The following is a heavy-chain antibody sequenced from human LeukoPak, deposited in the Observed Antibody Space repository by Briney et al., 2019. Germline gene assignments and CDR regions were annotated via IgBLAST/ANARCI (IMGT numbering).Heavy chain of an antibody. V-gene: IGHV3-49*03. CDR3: TRERDYTDEY. J-gene: IGHJ4*02. CDR1: GFTFGDYA. D-gene: IGHD4-11*01. CDR2: IRGKGSGGST. Sequence: GGSLRLSCTGSGFTFGDYAMSWFRQAPGKGLEWVGFIRGKGSGGSTEYAAYGKGRFTISRDDSRSMAYLQMDGLRTEDTAVYYCTRERDYTDEYWGQGPLVTVSS.